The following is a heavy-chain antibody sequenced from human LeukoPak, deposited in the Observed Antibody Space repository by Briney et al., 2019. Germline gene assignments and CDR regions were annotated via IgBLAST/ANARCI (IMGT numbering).Heavy chain of an antibody. D-gene: IGHD2-8*01. J-gene: IGHJ4*02. CDR2: ISSSSSYI. CDR3: AKDTSIGKYCTSGVCSPFDY. CDR1: GFTFSSYS. V-gene: IGHV3-21*04. Sequence: PGGSLRLSCAASGFTFSSYSMNWVRQAPGKGLEWVSSISSSSSYIYYADSVKGRFTISRDNSKNTLYLHVNSLRAEDTAVYYCAKDTSIGKYCTSGVCSPFDYWGQGTLVTVSS.